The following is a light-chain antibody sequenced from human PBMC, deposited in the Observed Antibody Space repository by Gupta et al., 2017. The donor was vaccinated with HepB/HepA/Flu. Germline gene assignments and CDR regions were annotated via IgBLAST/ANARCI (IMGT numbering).Light chain of an antibody. CDR2: YVT. CDR1: SNDVGGYSY. V-gene: IGLV2-14*03. J-gene: IGLJ3*02. CDR3: TSSTVSSTLWL. Sequence: QSALTQPASVSGSPGQSITISCTGASNDVGGYSYVSWYQQHPGKAPKLIIYYVTNRRSGVSYRFSGSNSADTASPTTTGLQTEDEADDYCTSSTVSSTLWLFGGGTKLTVL.